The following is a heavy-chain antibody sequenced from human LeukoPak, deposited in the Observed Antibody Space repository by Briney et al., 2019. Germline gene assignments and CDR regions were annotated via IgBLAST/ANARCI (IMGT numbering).Heavy chain of an antibody. CDR2: ISSSGSTI. CDR1: GFTFSSYE. CDR3: AKVIRGYSYDLYFDY. J-gene: IGHJ4*02. D-gene: IGHD5-18*01. V-gene: IGHV3-48*03. Sequence: GGSLRLSCAASGFTFSSYEMNWVRQAPGKGLEGVSYISSSGSTIYYADSVKGRFTISRDNSKNTLYLQMNSLRAEDTAVYYCAKVIRGYSYDLYFDYWGQGTLVTVSS.